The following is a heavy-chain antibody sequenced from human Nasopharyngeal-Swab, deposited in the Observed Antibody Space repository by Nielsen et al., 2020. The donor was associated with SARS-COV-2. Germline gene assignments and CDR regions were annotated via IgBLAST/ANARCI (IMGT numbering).Heavy chain of an antibody. Sequence: WIRQPPGKGLEWIGEINHTGNTNYNPSFKSRVTISAGSSKNHFSLKLDSVTAADTAVYYCAREDYGYPDYWGQGTLVTVSS. CDR2: INHTGNT. CDR3: AREDYGYPDY. V-gene: IGHV4-34*01. D-gene: IGHD3-16*01. J-gene: IGHJ4*02.